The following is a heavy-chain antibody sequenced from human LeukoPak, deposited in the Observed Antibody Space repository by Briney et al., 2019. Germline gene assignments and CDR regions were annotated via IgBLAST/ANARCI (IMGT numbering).Heavy chain of an antibody. CDR3: ARDSHYYDSSGGFDY. CDR2: IYHSGST. V-gene: IGHV4-38-2*02. J-gene: IGHJ4*02. D-gene: IGHD3-22*01. CDR1: GYSISSGYY. Sequence: PSETLSLTCTVSGYSISSGYYWGWIRQPPGKGLEWIGSIYHSGSTYYNPSLKSRVTISVDTSKNQFSLKLSSVTAADTAVYYCARDSHYYDSSGGFDYWGQGTLVTVSS.